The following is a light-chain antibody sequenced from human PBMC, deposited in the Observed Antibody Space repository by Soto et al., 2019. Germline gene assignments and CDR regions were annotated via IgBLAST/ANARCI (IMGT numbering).Light chain of an antibody. V-gene: IGKV1-5*01. Sequence: DIQMTQSPSTLSASVGDRVTITCRASQSISSWLAWYQQKPGKAPKLLIYDASTLGSGVPSRFSGSGSGTEFTLTISRLQPDDSATYYCQHYDSYLGSFGQGTKLEIK. CDR1: QSISSW. J-gene: IGKJ2*01. CDR2: DAS. CDR3: QHYDSYLGS.